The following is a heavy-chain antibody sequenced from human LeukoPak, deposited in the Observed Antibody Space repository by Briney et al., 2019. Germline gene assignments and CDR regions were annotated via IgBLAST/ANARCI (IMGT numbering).Heavy chain of an antibody. V-gene: IGHV1-69*01. J-gene: IGHJ4*02. Sequence: GSSVKVSCKASGGTFSSNAISWVRQAPGQGLEWMGGIIPIFGTANYAQKFQGRVTITADESTSTAYMELRSLRSDDTAVYYCARDYSSSSPTVDYWGQGTLVTVSS. CDR2: IIPIFGTA. CDR3: ARDYSSSSPTVDY. CDR1: GGTFSSNA. D-gene: IGHD6-6*01.